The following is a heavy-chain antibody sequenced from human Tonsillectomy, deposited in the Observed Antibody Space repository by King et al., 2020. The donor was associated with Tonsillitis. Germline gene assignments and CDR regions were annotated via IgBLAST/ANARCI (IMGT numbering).Heavy chain of an antibody. Sequence: QLQESGSGLVKPSQTLSLTCAVSGGSISSGGYSWSWIRQPPGKVLEWIGYIYHSGSTYYNPSLKSRVTISVDRSKNQFSLKLSSVTAADTAVYYCARVGYYYDSSGYFMSYGMDVWGQGTTVTVSS. V-gene: IGHV4-30-2*01. CDR1: GGSISSGGYS. CDR3: ARVGYYYDSSGYFMSYGMDV. CDR2: IYHSGST. D-gene: IGHD3-22*01. J-gene: IGHJ6*02.